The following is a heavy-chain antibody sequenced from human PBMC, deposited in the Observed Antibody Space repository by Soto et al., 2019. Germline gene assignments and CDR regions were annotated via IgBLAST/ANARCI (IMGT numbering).Heavy chain of an antibody. CDR3: AKNYDLSGYYGMDV. Sequence: GGSLRLSCAASGFTFSSYGMHWVRQAPGKGLEWVAVISYDGSNKYYADSVKGRFTISRDNSKNTLYLQMNSLRAEDTAVYYCAKNYDLSGYYGMDVWGQGTTVTVSS. D-gene: IGHD1-7*01. CDR1: GFTFSSYG. J-gene: IGHJ6*02. V-gene: IGHV3-30*18. CDR2: ISYDGSNK.